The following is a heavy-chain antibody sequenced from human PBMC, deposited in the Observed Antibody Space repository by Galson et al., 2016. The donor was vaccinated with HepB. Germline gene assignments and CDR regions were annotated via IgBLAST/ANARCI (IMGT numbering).Heavy chain of an antibody. Sequence: SETLSLTCTVSGGSISSSSYYWGWIRQPPGKGLEWIGSIYYSGTSYYNPSLKSRVTISVDTSKNQFSLKLSSVTAADTAVYYCEGLVRVSMIVVYPYKMDSWGHGTLVTVSS. CDR3: EGLVRVSMIVVYPYKMDS. V-gene: IGHV4-39*01. D-gene: IGHD3-22*01. J-gene: IGHJ5*01. CDR1: GGSISSSSYY. CDR2: IYYSGTS.